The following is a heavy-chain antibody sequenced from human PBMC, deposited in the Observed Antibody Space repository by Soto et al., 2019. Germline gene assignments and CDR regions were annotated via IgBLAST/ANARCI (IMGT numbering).Heavy chain of an antibody. V-gene: IGHV3-33*01. J-gene: IGHJ6*02. D-gene: IGHD3-10*01. CDR1: GFPFRCYG. Sequence: VQLGGSGGGLVQPGEALRPFCSGAGFPFRCYGLDWGRPAPGKGPGGGAGIWDGGSNKYYADSVKGRFTISRDNSKNTLYLQMNSLRAEDTAVYYCARDTAYGSGSRTRVYYYYGMDVWGQGTTVTVSS. CDR3: ARDTAYGSGSRTRVYYYYGMDV. CDR2: IWDGGSNK.